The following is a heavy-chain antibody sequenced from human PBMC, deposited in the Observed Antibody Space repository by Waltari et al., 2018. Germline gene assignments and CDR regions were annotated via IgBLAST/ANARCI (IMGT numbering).Heavy chain of an antibody. D-gene: IGHD3-9*01. CDR1: GYSFTSYW. V-gene: IGHV5-51*03. CDR2: SYPGDSDT. Sequence: EVQLVQSGAEVKKPGESLKISCKGSGYSFTSYWIGWVRQMPGKGLEWMGFSYPGDSDTRYSPSFQGQVTIAADESISTAYLQLSSLKASDTAMYYCATQIRYFDWLLLGAFDIWGQGTMVTVSS. J-gene: IGHJ3*02. CDR3: ATQIRYFDWLLLGAFDI.